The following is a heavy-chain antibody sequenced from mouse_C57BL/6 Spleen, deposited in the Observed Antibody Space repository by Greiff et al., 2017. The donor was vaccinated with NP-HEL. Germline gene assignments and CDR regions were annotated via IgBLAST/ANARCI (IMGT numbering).Heavy chain of an antibody. CDR1: GFSLTSYG. Sequence: QVQLQESGPGLVAPSQCLSITCTVSGFSLTSYGVDWVRQSPGKGLEWMGVIWGGGSTNYNSALKSRQSISKHNSKSQIFLKMNSLQTDETAMYYCASQFLYYGSFAYWGQGTPVTVSA. CDR3: ASQFLYYGSFAY. V-gene: IGHV2-6*01. CDR2: IWGGGST. D-gene: IGHD1-1*01. J-gene: IGHJ3*01.